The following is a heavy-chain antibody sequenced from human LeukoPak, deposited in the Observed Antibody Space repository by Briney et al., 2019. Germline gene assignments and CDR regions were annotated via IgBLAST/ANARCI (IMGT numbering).Heavy chain of an antibody. CDR3: VREESGGYFDY. CDR2: IIPGGGST. J-gene: IGHJ4*02. Sequence: ASVKVSCKASGYXFTNYLLHWVRQAPGQGLEWVGRIIPGGGSTNYAQKFRDRVTMTRDTSTSTVYMELSSLRSEDTAVYHCVREESGGYFDYWGLGTLVTVSS. D-gene: IGHD2-8*02. CDR1: GYXFTNYL. V-gene: IGHV1-46*01.